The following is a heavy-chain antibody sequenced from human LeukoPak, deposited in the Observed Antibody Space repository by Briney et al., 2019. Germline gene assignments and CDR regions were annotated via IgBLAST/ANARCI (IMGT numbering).Heavy chain of an antibody. CDR1: GGSISSGSYY. V-gene: IGHV4-61*01. J-gene: IGHJ6*03. D-gene: IGHD6-13*01. Sequence: PSETLSLTCTVSGGSISSGSYYWSWIRQPPGKGLEWSGYIYYSGSTNYNPSLKSRVTISVDTSKNQFSLKLSSVTAADTAVYYCARRRGIAAAGTLNYYMDVWGKGTTVTISS. CDR3: ARRRGIAAAGTLNYYMDV. CDR2: IYYSGST.